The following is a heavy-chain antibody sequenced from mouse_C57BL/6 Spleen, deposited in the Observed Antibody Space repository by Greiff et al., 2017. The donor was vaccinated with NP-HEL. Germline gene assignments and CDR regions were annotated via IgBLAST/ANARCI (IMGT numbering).Heavy chain of an antibody. V-gene: IGHV1-47*01. CDR2: FHPYNDDT. CDR1: GYTFTTYP. D-gene: IGHD3-2*02. CDR3: ARGAAQATWYFDY. Sequence: VQVVESGAELVKPGASVKMSCKASGYTFTTYPIEWMKQNHGKSLEWIGNFHPYNDDTKYNEKFKGKATLTVEKSSSTVYLELSRLTSDDSAVYYCARGAAQATWYFDYWGQGTTLTVSS. J-gene: IGHJ2*01.